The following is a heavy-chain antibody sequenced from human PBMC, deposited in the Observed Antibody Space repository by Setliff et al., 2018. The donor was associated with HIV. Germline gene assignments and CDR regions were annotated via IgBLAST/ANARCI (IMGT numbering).Heavy chain of an antibody. J-gene: IGHJ3*02. CDR1: AFSMSSYY. D-gene: IGHD4-17*01. CDR2: VYYTGSS. CDR3: ARGPTVTARRERAFDI. V-gene: IGHV4-59*01. Sequence: SETLSLTCTVSAFSMSSYYWSFIRQPPGKGLEWIGCVYYTGSSNYSPSLKSRVTISIDTSKNQFSLKLSSVTAAGTAVYYCARGPTVTARRERAFDIWGQGTMVTVSS.